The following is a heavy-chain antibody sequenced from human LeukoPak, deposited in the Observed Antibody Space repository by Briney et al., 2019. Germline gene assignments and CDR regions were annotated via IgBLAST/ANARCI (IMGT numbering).Heavy chain of an antibody. D-gene: IGHD2-15*01. CDR2: IYYTGNT. V-gene: IGHV4-59*01. CDR1: GGSISSYD. Sequence: SETLSLTCTVSGGSISSYDWSWIRQSPGRGLEWNGYIYYTGNTNYNPSLKSRVTISVDTSKNQFFLKLSSVTAADTAVYYCARDYCSGGNCYRWFDPWGQGTLVTVSS. J-gene: IGHJ5*02. CDR3: ARDYCSGGNCYRWFDP.